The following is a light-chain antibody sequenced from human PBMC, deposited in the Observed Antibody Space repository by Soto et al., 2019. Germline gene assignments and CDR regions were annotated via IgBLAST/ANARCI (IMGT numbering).Light chain of an antibody. CDR3: SSYSSSSTVRYV. CDR2: DVT. J-gene: IGLJ1*01. V-gene: IGLV2-14*03. CDR1: SSDIGGYNY. Sequence: QSVPTQPASVSGFPGQSITISCTGTSSDIGGYNYISWYQQQPDKGPKLIIYDVTNRPSGVSNRFSGSKSGNTASLTISGLQADDEADYYCSSYSSSSTVRYVFGTGTKLTVL.